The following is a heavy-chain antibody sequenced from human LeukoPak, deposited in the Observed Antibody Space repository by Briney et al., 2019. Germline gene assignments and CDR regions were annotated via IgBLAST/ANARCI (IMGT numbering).Heavy chain of an antibody. Sequence: GGSLRLSCAASGFTFSSYTMNWVRQVPGKGLEWVSLISSRSSHIHYADSVKGRFTISRGNAKNSLYLQMNSLRVEDTAVYYCARDGPPVPTIFGTFDSWGQGTLVTVSS. CDR2: ISSRSSHI. CDR1: GFTFSSYT. CDR3: ARDGPPVPTIFGTFDS. D-gene: IGHD3-3*01. J-gene: IGHJ5*01. V-gene: IGHV3-21*01.